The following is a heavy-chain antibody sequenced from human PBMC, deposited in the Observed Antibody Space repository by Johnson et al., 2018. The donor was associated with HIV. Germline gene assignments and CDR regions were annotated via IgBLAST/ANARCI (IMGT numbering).Heavy chain of an antibody. CDR2: ISWNSGSI. Sequence: VESGGGLVQPGRSLRLSCAASGFTFDDYAMHWVRQAPGKGLEWVSGISWNSGSIGYADSVKGRFTISRDSSKNTLYLQMNSLRAEDTAVYYCARAYSSGWLGAFDMWGQGTTVTVSS. CDR3: ARAYSSGWLGAFDM. V-gene: IGHV3-9*01. D-gene: IGHD6-19*01. J-gene: IGHJ3*02. CDR1: GFTFDDYA.